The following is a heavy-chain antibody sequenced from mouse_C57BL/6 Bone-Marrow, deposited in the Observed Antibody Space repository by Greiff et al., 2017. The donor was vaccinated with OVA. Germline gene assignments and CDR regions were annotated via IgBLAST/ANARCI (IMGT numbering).Heavy chain of an antibody. CDR2: ISSGSSTI. CDR1: GFTFSDYG. V-gene: IGHV5-17*01. D-gene: IGHD1-1*01. Sequence: EVQVVESGGGLVKPGGSLKLSCAASGFTFSDYGMHWVRQAPEKGLEWVAYISSGSSTIYYADTVKGRFTISRDNAKNTLFLQMTSLRSEDTAMYYCARGILRSNWYFDVWGTGTTVTVSS. J-gene: IGHJ1*03. CDR3: ARGILRSNWYFDV.